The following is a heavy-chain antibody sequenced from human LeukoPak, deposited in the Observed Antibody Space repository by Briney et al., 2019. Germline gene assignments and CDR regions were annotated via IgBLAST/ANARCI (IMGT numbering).Heavy chain of an antibody. V-gene: IGHV4-30-2*01. J-gene: IGHJ4*02. Sequence: PSETLSLTCAVSGGSISSGGYSWSWIRQPPGKGLEWIGYIYHSGSTYYNPSLKSRVTISVDRSKNQFSLKLSSVTAADTAVYYCARAGRAWDSSGYYFDYWGQGTLVTVSS. D-gene: IGHD3-22*01. CDR1: GGSISSGGYS. CDR2: IYHSGST. CDR3: ARAGRAWDSSGYYFDY.